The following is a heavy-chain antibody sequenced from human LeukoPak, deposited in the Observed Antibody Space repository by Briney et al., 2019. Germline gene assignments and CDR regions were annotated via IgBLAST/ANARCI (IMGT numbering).Heavy chain of an antibody. CDR1: GGYMGTYY. J-gene: IGHJ4*02. CDR2: IFTGST. Sequence: ASETLSLTCAVSGGYMGTYYWNWIRQPPGKGLEWIGYIFTGSTTYNPSLKSRVTISVDTSKNQFSLKLSSVTAADTAVYYCARRLRTYFDYWGQGSLVTVSS. V-gene: IGHV4-4*09. CDR3: ARRLRTYFDY.